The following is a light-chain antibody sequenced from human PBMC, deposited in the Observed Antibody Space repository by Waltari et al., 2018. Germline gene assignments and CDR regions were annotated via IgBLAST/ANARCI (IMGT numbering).Light chain of an antibody. J-gene: IGLJ2*01. CDR3: SSYTSSSTLV. Sequence: QSALTQPASVSGSPGQSITISCTGTSSDVGGYNYVSWYQHHPGKAPKLMIYEVSNRPSGVSNRFSDYKSGNTASLTISGLQAEDEADYYCSSYTSSSTLVFGGGTKLTVL. CDR1: SSDVGGYNY. V-gene: IGLV2-14*01. CDR2: EVS.